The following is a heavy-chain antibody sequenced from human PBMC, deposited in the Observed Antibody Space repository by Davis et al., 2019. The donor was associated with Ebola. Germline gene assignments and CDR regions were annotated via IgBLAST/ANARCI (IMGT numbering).Heavy chain of an antibody. D-gene: IGHD5-18*01. CDR2: FDPEDGET. Sequence: ASVKVSCKVSGYTLTELSMHWVRQAPGKGLEWMGGFDPEDGETIYAQKFQGRVTMTEDTSTDTAYMELNSLRAEDTAVYYCARVYGYSYGYLYGMDVWGQGTTVTVSS. CDR3: ARVYGYSYGYLYGMDV. CDR1: GYTLTELS. J-gene: IGHJ6*02. V-gene: IGHV1-24*01.